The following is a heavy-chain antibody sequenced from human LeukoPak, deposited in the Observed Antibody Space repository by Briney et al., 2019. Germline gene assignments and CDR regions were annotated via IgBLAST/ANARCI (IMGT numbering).Heavy chain of an antibody. CDR3: ARDLPPDGAFDI. V-gene: IGHV3-53*01. D-gene: IGHD1-14*01. CDR1: GFTVSSNY. Sequence: GGSLRLSCAASGFTVSSNYMSWVRQAPGKGLEWVSVIYSGGSTDYADSVKGRCTISRDNAKNSLYLQMNSLRAEDTAVYYCARDLPPDGAFDIWGQGTMVTVSS. J-gene: IGHJ3*02. CDR2: IYSGGST.